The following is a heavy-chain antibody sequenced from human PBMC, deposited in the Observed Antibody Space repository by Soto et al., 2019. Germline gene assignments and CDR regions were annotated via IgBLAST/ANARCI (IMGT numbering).Heavy chain of an antibody. J-gene: IGHJ6*02. CDR3: ARGPSSHVPFYYYYGMDV. CDR2: INPNSGGT. V-gene: IGHV1-2*02. Sequence: GASVKFSCKASGHTFTGYYTHLVRQAPGQGLEWMGWINPNSGGTNYAQKFQGRVTMTRDTSISTAYMELSRLRSDDTAVYYCARGPSSHVPFYYYYGMDVWGQGTTVTVSS. CDR1: GHTFTGYY. D-gene: IGHD3-10*02.